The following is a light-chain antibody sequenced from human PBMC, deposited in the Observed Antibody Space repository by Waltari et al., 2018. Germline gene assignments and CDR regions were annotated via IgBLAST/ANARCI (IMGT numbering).Light chain of an antibody. J-gene: IGKJ5*01. CDR2: WAS. Sequence: DIVMTQSPDSLAVSLGERATLNCKSSQSVLYSSNNKNYLAWYQQKPGQPPQLLIYWASTRESGVPDRFSGSGSGTDFTLTISSLQAEDVAVYYCQQYYSTPPITFGQGTRLEIK. CDR3: QQYYSTPPIT. V-gene: IGKV4-1*01. CDR1: QSVLYSSNNKNY.